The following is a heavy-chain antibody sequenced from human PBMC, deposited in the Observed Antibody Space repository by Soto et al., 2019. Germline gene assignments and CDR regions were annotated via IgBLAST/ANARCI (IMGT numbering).Heavy chain of an antibody. D-gene: IGHD4-4*01. V-gene: IGHV3-33*01. J-gene: IGHJ6*02. Sequence: ESGGGVVQPGRSLRLSCAASGFTFSSYGMHWVRQAPGKGLEWVAVIWYDGSNKYYADSVKGRFTISRDNSKNTLYLQMNSLRAEDTAVYYCARDYSNSLYYYYGMDVWGQGTTVTVSS. CDR1: GFTFSSYG. CDR3: ARDYSNSLYYYYGMDV. CDR2: IWYDGSNK.